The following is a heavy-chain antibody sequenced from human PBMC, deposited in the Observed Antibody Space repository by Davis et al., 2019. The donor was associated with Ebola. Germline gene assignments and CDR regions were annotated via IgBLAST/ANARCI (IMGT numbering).Heavy chain of an antibody. V-gene: IGHV1-46*03. D-gene: IGHD2-21*02. Sequence: ASVKVSCKASGYTFTSYYMHWVRQAPGQGLEWMGIINPSGGSTSYAQKYQGRVTMTRDTSTSTVYMELSSLRSEDTAVYYCAREDIVVVTATYYYYYGMDVWGQGTTVTVSS. CDR1: GYTFTSYY. CDR2: INPSGGST. CDR3: AREDIVVVTATYYYYYGMDV. J-gene: IGHJ6*02.